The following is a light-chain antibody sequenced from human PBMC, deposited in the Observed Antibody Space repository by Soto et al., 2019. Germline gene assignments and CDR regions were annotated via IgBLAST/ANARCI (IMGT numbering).Light chain of an antibody. CDR3: NSYTSTAGVG. CDR2: AVS. J-gene: IGLJ2*01. V-gene: IGLV2-14*01. Sequence: QSVLTQPASVSGSPGQSITISCTGTSSDVGGYDFVSWYQQYPGKAPKLIIYAVSDRPSGVSNRFSGSKSGNTASLTISGLQAEDEADYYCNSYTSTAGVGFGGGTKLTVL. CDR1: SSDVGGYDF.